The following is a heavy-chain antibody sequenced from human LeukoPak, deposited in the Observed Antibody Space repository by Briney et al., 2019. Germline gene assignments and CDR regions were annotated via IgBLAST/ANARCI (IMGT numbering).Heavy chain of an antibody. CDR2: ISAYNGNT. CDR1: GYTFTSYG. CDR3: ARDGSAYCGGDCYSGLDY. J-gene: IGHJ4*02. V-gene: IGHV1-18*01. Sequence: ASVKVSCKASGYTFTSYGISWVRQAPGQGLEWMGWISAYNGNTSYAQKLQGRVTMTTDTSTSTAYMELRSLRSDDTAVYYCARDGSAYCGGDCYSGLDYWGQGTLVTVSS. D-gene: IGHD2-21*02.